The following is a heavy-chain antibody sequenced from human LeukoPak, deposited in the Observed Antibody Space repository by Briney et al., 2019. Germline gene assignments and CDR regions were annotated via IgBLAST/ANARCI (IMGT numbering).Heavy chain of an antibody. CDR2: IYYSGST. CDR1: GGSISSSSYY. Sequence: PSETLSLTCTVSGGSISSSSYYWGWIRQPPGKGLEWIGSIYYSGSTYYNPSLKSRVTISVDTSKNQFSLKLSSVTAADTAVYYCAREWTIGQGEFMDVWGKGTTVTISS. V-gene: IGHV4-39*02. CDR3: AREWTIGQGEFMDV. D-gene: IGHD3-10*01. J-gene: IGHJ6*03.